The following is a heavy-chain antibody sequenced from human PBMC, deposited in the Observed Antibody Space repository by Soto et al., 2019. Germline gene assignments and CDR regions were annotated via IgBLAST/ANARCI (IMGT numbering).Heavy chain of an antibody. Sequence: QVQLVQSGAEVKKPGASVKVSCKASGYTFTNYGISWVRQAPGQGPEWMGWINGNNGNTKYAETLQGRGTMTTDTSTSTAYMELRSLRSDATAVYYCARGGSSWSAEYYQHSGQGTLVIVSS. CDR2: INGNNGNT. V-gene: IGHV1-18*01. CDR1: GYTFTNYG. J-gene: IGHJ1*01. D-gene: IGHD6-13*01. CDR3: ARGGSSWSAEYYQH.